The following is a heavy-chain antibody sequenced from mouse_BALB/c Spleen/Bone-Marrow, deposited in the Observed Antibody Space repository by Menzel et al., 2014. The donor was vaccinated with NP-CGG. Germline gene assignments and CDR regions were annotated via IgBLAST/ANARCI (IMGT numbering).Heavy chain of an antibody. CDR1: GYTFTDYA. J-gene: IGHJ4*01. CDR3: ARSGKVRNAMDY. Sequence: VQLQQSGAELVRPGVSVKISRKGSGYTFTDYAVHWVKQSHTKSLEWIGLISSYYGDATYNQKFKGKATMTVDKSSSTAFLELARLTSEDSAIYYCARSGKVRNAMDYWGQGTSVTASS. D-gene: IGHD2-14*01. CDR2: ISSYYGDA. V-gene: IGHV1-67*01.